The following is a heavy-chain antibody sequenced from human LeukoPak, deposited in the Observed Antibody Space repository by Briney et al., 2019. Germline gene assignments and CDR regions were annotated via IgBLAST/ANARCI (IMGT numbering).Heavy chain of an antibody. CDR2: IYYSGST. J-gene: IGHJ4*02. CDR3: ASSPYSGSYYFIDY. Sequence: SETLSLTCTVSGGSISSYCWSWIRQPPGKGLEWIGYIYYSGSTNYNPSLKSRVTISVDTSKNQFSLKLSSVTAADTAVYYCASSPYSGSYYFIDYWGQGTLVTVSS. V-gene: IGHV4-59*08. CDR1: GGSISSYC. D-gene: IGHD1-26*01.